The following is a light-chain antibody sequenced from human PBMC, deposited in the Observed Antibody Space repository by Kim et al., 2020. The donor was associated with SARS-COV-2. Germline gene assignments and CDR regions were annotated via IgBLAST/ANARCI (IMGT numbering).Light chain of an antibody. Sequence: PGQSITNSCTGTSSDVGGDNYGSWYQQHPGEAPKLMIYDVSKRPSEVSNRFSGSKSANTASLTISGLQAEDEADYYCTAYTTTTWVFGGGTQLTVL. V-gene: IGLV2-14*04. CDR2: DVS. CDR3: TAYTTTTWV. CDR1: SSDVGGDNY. J-gene: IGLJ3*02.